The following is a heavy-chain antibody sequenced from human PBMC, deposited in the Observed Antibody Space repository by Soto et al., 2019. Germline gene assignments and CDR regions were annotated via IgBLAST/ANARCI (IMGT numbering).Heavy chain of an antibody. D-gene: IGHD5-18*01. CDR3: AIPLGGYSYGYWFDQ. Sequence: ASVKVSCKASGYTFTSYGISWVRQAPGQGLEWMGWISAYNGNTNYAQKLQGRVTMTTDTSTSTAYMELRSLRSDDTAVYYCAIPLGGYSYGYWFDQWGQGTLVTVS. CDR2: ISAYNGNT. V-gene: IGHV1-18*01. CDR1: GYTFTSYG. J-gene: IGHJ5*02.